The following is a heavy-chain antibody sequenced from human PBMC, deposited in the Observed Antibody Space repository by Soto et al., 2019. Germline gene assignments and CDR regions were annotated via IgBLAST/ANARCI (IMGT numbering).Heavy chain of an antibody. Sequence: SATLSLTCTVSGGSISSGGYYWSWIRQHPGKGLEWIGYIYYSGSTYYNPSLKSRVTISVDTSKNQFSLKLSSVTAADTAVYYCARGDGITIFGVVLHWVDPWGRGTMVTVS. V-gene: IGHV4-31*03. CDR3: ARGDGITIFGVVLHWVDP. J-gene: IGHJ5*02. D-gene: IGHD3-3*01. CDR2: IYYSGST. CDR1: GGSISSGGYY.